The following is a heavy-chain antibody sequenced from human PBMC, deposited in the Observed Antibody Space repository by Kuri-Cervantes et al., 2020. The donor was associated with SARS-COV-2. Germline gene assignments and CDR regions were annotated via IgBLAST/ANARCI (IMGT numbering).Heavy chain of an antibody. Sequence: ETLSLTCAASGFTFSSYAMSWVRQAPGKGLEWVSYISSSSSYTNYADSVKGRFTISRDSAKNSLYLQMNSLRAEDTAVYYCASSSGYQPFDYWGQGTLVTVSS. CDR3: ASSSGYQPFDY. V-gene: IGHV3-21*05. CDR2: ISSSSSYT. CDR1: GFTFSSYA. J-gene: IGHJ4*02. D-gene: IGHD3-22*01.